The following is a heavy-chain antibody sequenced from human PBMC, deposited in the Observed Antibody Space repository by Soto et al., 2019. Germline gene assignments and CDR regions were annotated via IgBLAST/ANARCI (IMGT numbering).Heavy chain of an antibody. J-gene: IGHJ4*01. CDR3: ARDVAARR. CDR2: ISYDGSNK. D-gene: IGHD6-6*01. V-gene: IGHV3-30-3*01. Sequence: QVQLVESGGGVVQPGRSLSLSGAASGFTFSSYAMHWVRQAPGKGLEWVAVISYDGSNKYYADSVKGRFTISRDNSKNTLYLQMNSLRAEDTAVYYCARDVAARRWGDGTLVTVSS. CDR1: GFTFSSYA.